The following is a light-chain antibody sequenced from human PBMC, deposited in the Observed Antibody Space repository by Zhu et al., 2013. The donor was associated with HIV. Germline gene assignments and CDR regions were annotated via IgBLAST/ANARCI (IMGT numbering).Light chain of an antibody. V-gene: IGKV3-15*01. CDR3: HQYNNWPLT. CDR1: QSVSTN. CDR2: DAS. J-gene: IGKJ4*01. Sequence: EIVMTQSPATLSVSPGDRATLSCRASQSVSTNLAWYQQKPGQPPRLLIYDASTRATGIPARFSGSGSGTEFTLTISSLQSEDLAVYYCHQYNNWPLTFGGGTKVEIK.